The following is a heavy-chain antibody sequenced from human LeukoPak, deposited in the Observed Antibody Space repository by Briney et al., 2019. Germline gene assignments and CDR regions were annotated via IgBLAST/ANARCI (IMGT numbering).Heavy chain of an antibody. CDR1: GFTFSNYA. CDR2: ISGSGGST. V-gene: IGHV3-23*01. J-gene: IGHJ4*02. D-gene: IGHD3-22*01. Sequence: GGSLRLSCAASGFTFSNYAMSWVRQAPGKGLEWVSAISGSGGSTYYADSVKGRFTISRDNSKNTLYLQMNSLRAEDTAVYYCAKNGGSSGYPYYSDYWGQGILVTVSS. CDR3: AKNGGSSGYPYYSDY.